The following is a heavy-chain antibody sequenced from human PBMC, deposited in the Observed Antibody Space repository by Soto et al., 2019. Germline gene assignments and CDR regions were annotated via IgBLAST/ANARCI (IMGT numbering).Heavy chain of an antibody. Sequence: GAERHLYAGAVGNSVNGSVSCIIQKQGKGLEWVARINQDGSEKYYVDSVKGRFTISRDNAKNSLYLQMNSLRAEDTAVYYCARDYPGGSYYDYWGQGTLVSVSS. CDR2: INQDGSEK. CDR1: VGNSVNGS. D-gene: IGHD1-26*01. V-gene: IGHV3-7*03. CDR3: ARDYPGGSYYDY. J-gene: IGHJ4*02.